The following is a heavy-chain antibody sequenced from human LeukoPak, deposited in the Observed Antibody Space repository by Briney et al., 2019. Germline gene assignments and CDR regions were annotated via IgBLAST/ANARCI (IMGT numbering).Heavy chain of an antibody. Sequence: SETLPLTCTVSGGSVSSGNYYWSWIRQPPGKGLEWIGYIFYSGSTKYNPSLKSRVTISVDTSKNQFSLKVSSVTAADTAVYYCAREIITAGYYYYYMDVWGKGTTVTVSS. CDR3: AREIITAGYYYYYMDV. CDR2: IFYSGST. V-gene: IGHV4-61*01. CDR1: GGSVSSGNYY. J-gene: IGHJ6*03. D-gene: IGHD6-25*01.